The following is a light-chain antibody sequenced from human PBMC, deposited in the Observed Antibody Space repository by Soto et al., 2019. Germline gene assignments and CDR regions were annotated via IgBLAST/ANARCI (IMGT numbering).Light chain of an antibody. Sequence: DIQMTQSPSSLAASVGDRVTITCRASQSISTYLNWYQQKPGKAPNLLIYAASILQSGVPSRFSGSGSGTDFTLTSSGLRPEHFATYYCQQSYSTLFTFGPGTIVDI. CDR1: QSISTY. V-gene: IGKV1-39*01. CDR3: QQSYSTLFT. CDR2: AAS. J-gene: IGKJ3*01.